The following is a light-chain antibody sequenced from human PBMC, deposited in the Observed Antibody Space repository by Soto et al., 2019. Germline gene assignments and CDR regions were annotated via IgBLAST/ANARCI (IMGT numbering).Light chain of an antibody. Sequence: EIVLTQSPGTLSLSPGERATLSCRASQSVSSSYLAWYQPKPGQAPRLLIDGASSRATSIPDRFSGSGSGTDFTLTISRLEPEDFAVYYCHQYDRSPLTFGGGTKVEIK. CDR1: QSVSSSY. V-gene: IGKV3-20*01. CDR3: HQYDRSPLT. CDR2: GAS. J-gene: IGKJ4*01.